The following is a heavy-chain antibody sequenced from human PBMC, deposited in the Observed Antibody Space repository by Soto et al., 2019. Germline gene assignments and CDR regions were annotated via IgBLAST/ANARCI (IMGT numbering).Heavy chain of an antibody. J-gene: IGHJ4*02. Sequence: GGSLRLSCAASGFTFDDYAMHWVRQAPGKGLEWVSGISWNSGSIGYADSVKGRFTISRDNAKNSLYLQMNSLRAEDTALYYCAKDIEAGSAMVRGVIISKALDYWGQGTLVTVSS. D-gene: IGHD3-10*01. CDR1: GFTFDDYA. CDR2: ISWNSGSI. CDR3: AKDIEAGSAMVRGVIISKALDY. V-gene: IGHV3-9*01.